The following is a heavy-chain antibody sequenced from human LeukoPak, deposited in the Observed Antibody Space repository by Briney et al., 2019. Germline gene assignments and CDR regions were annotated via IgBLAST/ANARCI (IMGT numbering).Heavy chain of an antibody. D-gene: IGHD3-22*01. CDR1: GITLSNYG. CDR3: AKRGVVIRVILVGFHKEAYYFDS. Sequence: GGSLSLSCAVSGITLSNYGMSWVCQAPGKGLEWVAGISGSGGRTNYADAVKGRFTISRDNAKNTLFLQMNGLRGEDTAVYFCAKRGVVIRVILVGFHKEAYYFDSWGQGALVTVSS. V-gene: IGHV3-23*01. J-gene: IGHJ4*02. CDR2: ISGSGGRT.